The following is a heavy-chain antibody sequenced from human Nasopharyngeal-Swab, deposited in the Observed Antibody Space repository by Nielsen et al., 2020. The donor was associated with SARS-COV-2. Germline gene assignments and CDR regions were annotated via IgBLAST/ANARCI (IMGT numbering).Heavy chain of an antibody. J-gene: IGHJ4*02. CDR2: ISTSSTNL. V-gene: IGHV3-21*01. CDR3: ARGPAGSYGDFDY. Sequence: WIRQPPGKGLEWVSSISTSSTNLYYAYSVKGRFTISRDNARNSLYLQMNSLRVEDTAVYYCARGPAGSYGDFDYWGQGILVTVSS. D-gene: IGHD4-17*01.